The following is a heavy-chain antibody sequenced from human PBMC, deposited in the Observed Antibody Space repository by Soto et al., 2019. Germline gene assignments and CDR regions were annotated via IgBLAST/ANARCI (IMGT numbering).Heavy chain of an antibody. CDR2: ISPGGGSP. V-gene: IGHV3-23*01. CDR1: GFTFSSYA. D-gene: IGHD6-13*01. J-gene: IGHJ4*02. CDR3: AKQIPAAGSDC. Sequence: EVQLLESGGGLVQPGGSLRLSCAASGFTFSSYAMNWVRQAPGKGLEWVSAISPGGGSPYYTDSVKGRFTISRDNSKNTLYLQMNSLRAEDTAVYYCAKQIPAAGSDCWGQGTLVTVSS.